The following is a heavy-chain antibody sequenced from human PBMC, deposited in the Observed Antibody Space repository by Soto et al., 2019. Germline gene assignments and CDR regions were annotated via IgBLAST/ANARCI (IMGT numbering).Heavy chain of an antibody. Sequence: ASVKFSCKASGYTFTSYGISWVRQAPGQGLEWMGWISAYNGNTNYAQKLQGRVTMTTDTSTSTAYMELRSLRSDDTAVYYCARDRSIAARGYYYGMDVWGQGTTVTVSS. D-gene: IGHD6-6*01. J-gene: IGHJ6*02. CDR2: ISAYNGNT. CDR3: ARDRSIAARGYYYGMDV. CDR1: GYTFTSYG. V-gene: IGHV1-18*01.